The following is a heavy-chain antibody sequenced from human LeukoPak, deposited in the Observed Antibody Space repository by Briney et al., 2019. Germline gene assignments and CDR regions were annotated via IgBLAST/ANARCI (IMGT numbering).Heavy chain of an antibody. CDR2: ISAYNGNT. V-gene: IGHV1-18*01. J-gene: IGHJ6*02. CDR3: AVPAAISYYYGMDV. D-gene: IGHD2-2*02. Sequence: ASVKVSFKASGYTFTSYGISWVRQAPGQGLEWMGWISAYNGNTNYAQKLQGRVTMTTDTSTSTAYMELRSLRSDDTAVYYCAVPAAISYYYGMDVWGQGTTVTVSS. CDR1: GYTFTSYG.